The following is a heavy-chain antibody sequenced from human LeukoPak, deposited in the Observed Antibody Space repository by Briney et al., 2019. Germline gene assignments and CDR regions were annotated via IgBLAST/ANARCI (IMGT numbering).Heavy chain of an antibody. CDR1: GGSFSGYY. CDR3: ARGSSSWYFRWFDP. Sequence: KPSETLSLTCTVYGGSFSGYYWSWIRQPPGKGLEWIGEINHSGSTNYNPSLKSQVTISVDTSKNQFSLKLSSVTAADTAVYYCARGSSSWYFRWFDPWGQGTLVTVSS. J-gene: IGHJ5*02. D-gene: IGHD6-13*01. V-gene: IGHV4-34*01. CDR2: INHSGST.